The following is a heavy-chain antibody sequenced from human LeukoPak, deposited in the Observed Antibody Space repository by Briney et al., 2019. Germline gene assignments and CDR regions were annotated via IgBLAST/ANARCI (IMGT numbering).Heavy chain of an antibody. CDR1: GYTFNGYY. Sequence: ASVKVSCKASGYTFNGYYMHWVRQAPGQGLEWMGWINPNSGGTNYAQKLQGRVTMTTDTSTSTAYMELRSLRSDDTAAYYCARVFTYYYDSSGYPYRGDDYWGQGTLVTVSS. J-gene: IGHJ4*02. CDR2: INPNSGGT. D-gene: IGHD3-22*01. CDR3: ARVFTYYYDSSGYPYRGDDY. V-gene: IGHV1-2*02.